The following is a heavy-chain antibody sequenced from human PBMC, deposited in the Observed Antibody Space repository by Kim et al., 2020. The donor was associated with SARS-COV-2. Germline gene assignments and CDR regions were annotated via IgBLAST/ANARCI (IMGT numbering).Heavy chain of an antibody. CDR2: ISGIGHST. Sequence: GGSLRLSCAPSGFTFNSHTMNWVRQAPGKGLEWVSGISGIGHSTYYADSVKGRFTISRDNSRNTLSLQMNNLRIEDTAVYYCVFSAGDGYNTPVGYWGQGTLVTASP. CDR3: VFSAGDGYNTPVGY. J-gene: IGHJ4*02. CDR1: GFTFNSHT. D-gene: IGHD5-12*01. V-gene: IGHV3-23*01.